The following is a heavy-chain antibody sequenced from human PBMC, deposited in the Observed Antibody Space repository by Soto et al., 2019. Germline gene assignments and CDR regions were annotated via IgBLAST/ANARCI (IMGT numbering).Heavy chain of an antibody. D-gene: IGHD1-1*01. V-gene: IGHV3-21*01. Sequence: EVQLVESGGGLVQPGGSLRLSCASSGFTFSSHTMNWVRQAPGKGLEWVSSITGTGRDMFYADSVKGRFTISRDNAENSLYLQMNSLRAEDTAVYYCVKEVEGFDYWGQGTLVTVSS. CDR2: ITGTGRDM. J-gene: IGHJ4*02. CDR3: VKEVEGFDY. CDR1: GFTFSSHT.